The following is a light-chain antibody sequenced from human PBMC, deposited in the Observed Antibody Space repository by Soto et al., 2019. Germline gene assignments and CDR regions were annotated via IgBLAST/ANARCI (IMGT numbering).Light chain of an antibody. CDR3: LKDYSYPWT. J-gene: IGKJ1*01. Sequence: ATQMTQSPSSLSASVGDRVTITCRASQGIRYDLGWYQQKPGKAPKLLIYASSRLQSGVPSRFSGSGGGTDFTLIISSLQPEDFATYYCLKDYSYPWTFGQGTKVEIK. CDR2: ASS. CDR1: QGIRYD. V-gene: IGKV1-6*01.